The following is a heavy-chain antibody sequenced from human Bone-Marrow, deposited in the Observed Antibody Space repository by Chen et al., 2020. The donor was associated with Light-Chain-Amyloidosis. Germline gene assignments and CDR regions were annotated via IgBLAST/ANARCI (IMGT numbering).Heavy chain of an antibody. D-gene: IGHD3-10*01. J-gene: IGHJ6*02. CDR2: IWYDGNNK. CDR3: ARDARYGSGSPRLYYGMDV. V-gene: IGHV3-33*01. CDR1: GFTLSSYG. Sequence: QVQLVESGGGVVQPGRSLRLSCAASGFTLSSYGLHWVRQAPGKGLGWVAVIWYDGNNKYYADSVKGRFTISRDNSKNTLYLQMNSLSAEDTAVYYCARDARYGSGSPRLYYGMDVWGQGTTVTVSS.